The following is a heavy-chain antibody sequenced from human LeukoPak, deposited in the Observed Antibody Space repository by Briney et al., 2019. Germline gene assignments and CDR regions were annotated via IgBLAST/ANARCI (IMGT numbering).Heavy chain of an antibody. D-gene: IGHD6-13*01. CDR2: FYYSGSN. Sequence: SETLSLTCTVSGGSISSYYWSWIRRPPGKGLEWIGYFYYSGSNNFNPSLKSRVTISGDTSKNQFSLKLSSVTAADTAIYYCARVSPAVGAFDIWGRGTMVTVSS. CDR3: ARVSPAVGAFDI. CDR1: GGSISSYY. J-gene: IGHJ3*02. V-gene: IGHV4-59*01.